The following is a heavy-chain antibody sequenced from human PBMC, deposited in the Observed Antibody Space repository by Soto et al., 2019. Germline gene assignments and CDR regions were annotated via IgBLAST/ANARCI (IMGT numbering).Heavy chain of an antibody. J-gene: IGHJ5*02. D-gene: IGHD2-15*01. CDR1: GGSISSGGYY. CDR3: ARGRVVVVAATTSWFDP. Sequence: QVQLQESGPGLVKPSQTLSLTCTVSGGSISSGGYYWSWIRQHPGKGLEWIGYIYYSGSTSYNPSLKSRVTISVDTSKNQFSLKLSSVTAADTAVYYCARGRVVVVAATTSWFDPWGQGTLVTVSS. CDR2: IYYSGST. V-gene: IGHV4-31*03.